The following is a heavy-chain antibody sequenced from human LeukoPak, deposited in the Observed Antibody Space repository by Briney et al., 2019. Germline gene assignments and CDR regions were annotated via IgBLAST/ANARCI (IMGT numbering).Heavy chain of an antibody. CDR2: INTDGTVT. V-gene: IGHV3-74*01. Sequence: QAGGSLRLSCAASGFTFSKYWMLWVRQAPGKGLESHSLINTDGTVTTYADSVKGPFTVSTDNADNTMFLQMNSVRDEDTAVYYCATKQWLAPPPDSWGQGTPVTVSS. D-gene: IGHD6-19*01. J-gene: IGHJ4*02. CDR3: ATKQWLAPPPDS. CDR1: GFTFSKYW.